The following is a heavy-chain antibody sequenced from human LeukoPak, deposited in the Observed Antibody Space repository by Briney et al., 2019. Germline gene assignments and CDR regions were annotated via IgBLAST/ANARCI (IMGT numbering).Heavy chain of an antibody. J-gene: IGHJ4*02. D-gene: IGHD6-19*01. CDR1: GFTFSSYS. CDR3: ARFTAVAGFDY. Sequence: GGSLRLSRAASGFTFSSYSMNWVRQAPGKGLEWVSSISSSSSYIYYADSVKGRFTISRDNAKNSLYLQMNSLRAEDTAVYYCARFTAVAGFDYWGQGTLVTVSS. CDR2: ISSSSSYI. V-gene: IGHV3-21*01.